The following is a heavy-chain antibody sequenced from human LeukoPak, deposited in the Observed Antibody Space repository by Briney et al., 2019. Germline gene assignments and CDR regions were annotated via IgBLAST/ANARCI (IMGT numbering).Heavy chain of an antibody. CDR3: AKDSSVYHYDSRNFDY. J-gene: IGHJ4*02. CDR1: GFTFSSYG. CDR2: IRYDGSNK. Sequence: GGSLRLSCAASGFTFSSYGIHWVRQAPGKGLEWVAFIRYDGSNKYYADSVKGRFTISRDNSKNTLYLQMDSLRAEDTAIYYCAKDSSVYHYDSRNFDYWGQGTLVTVSS. D-gene: IGHD3-22*01. V-gene: IGHV3-30*02.